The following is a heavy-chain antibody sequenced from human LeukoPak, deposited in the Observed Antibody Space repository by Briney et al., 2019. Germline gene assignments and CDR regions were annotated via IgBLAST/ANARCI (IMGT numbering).Heavy chain of an antibody. CDR3: ARERGYSSSWTDYYYYMDV. CDR1: GGSISSYY. J-gene: IGHJ6*03. D-gene: IGHD6-13*01. CDR2: IYTSGST. V-gene: IGHV4-4*07. Sequence: SETLSLTCTVSGGSISSYYWSWIRQPAGKGLEWIGRIYTSGSTNYNPSLKSRVTISVDKSKNQFPLKLSSVTAADTAVYYCARERGYSSSWTDYYYYMDVWGKGTTVTVSS.